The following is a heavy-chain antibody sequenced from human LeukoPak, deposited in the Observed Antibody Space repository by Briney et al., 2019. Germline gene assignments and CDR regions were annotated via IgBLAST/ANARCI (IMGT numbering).Heavy chain of an antibody. J-gene: IGHJ4*02. CDR3: ARSPHSRGWYVLGFDH. CDR2: ISSSGSTI. Sequence: GGSLRLSCAASGFTFSDYYMSWIRQAPGKGLEWVSYISSSGSTIYYADSVKGRFTISRDNAKNSLYLQMNSLRAEDTAVYYCARSPHSRGWYVLGFDHWGQGNLVTVSS. CDR1: GFTFSDYY. V-gene: IGHV3-11*01. D-gene: IGHD6-19*01.